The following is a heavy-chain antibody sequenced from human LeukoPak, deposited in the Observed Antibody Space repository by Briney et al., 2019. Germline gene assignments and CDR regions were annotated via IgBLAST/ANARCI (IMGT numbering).Heavy chain of an antibody. D-gene: IGHD5-24*01. CDR3: ARGGDGYNAALDY. Sequence: GGSLRLSCAAYGFTVSSNYMSWVRQAPGKGLEWVSVIYSGGSTYYADSVKGRFIISRDNSKNTLYLQMNSLRAEDTAVYYWARGGDGYNAALDYWGQGTLVTAPS. J-gene: IGHJ4*02. V-gene: IGHV3-66*01. CDR1: GFTVSSNY. CDR2: IYSGGST.